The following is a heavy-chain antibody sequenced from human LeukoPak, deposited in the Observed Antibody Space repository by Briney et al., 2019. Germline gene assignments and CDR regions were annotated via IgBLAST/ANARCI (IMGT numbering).Heavy chain of an antibody. V-gene: IGHV3-23*01. J-gene: IGHJ4*02. CDR3: AKDLPSNMAVASYYFDY. CDR1: GFTISSYA. D-gene: IGHD6-19*01. CDR2: ISGSGGST. Sequence: GGSLRLSCAASGFTISSYAMSWVRLAPGKGLEWVSGISGSGGSTHYADPLKGRFTISRDNSKNTLYLQMNSLRGEDTAEYYCAKDLPSNMAVASYYFDYSGQGTLVTVSS.